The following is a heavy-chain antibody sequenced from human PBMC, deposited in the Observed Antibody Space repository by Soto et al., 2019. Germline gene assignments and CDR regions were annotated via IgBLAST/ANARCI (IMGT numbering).Heavy chain of an antibody. D-gene: IGHD3-16*01. Sequence: QVQLVQSGAEVKKIGSSVKVSCKTSGGTFSTFGISWVRQAPGQGLEWMGGIIPFFGTAEYSQKFEDRITITADESTNTVYMDLRSLTSEDTAIYYCARTAPMDAGDKYYYDFWGQGALVTVSS. CDR3: ARTAPMDAGDKYYYDF. V-gene: IGHV1-69*01. CDR1: GGTFSTFG. CDR2: IIPFFGTA. J-gene: IGHJ4*02.